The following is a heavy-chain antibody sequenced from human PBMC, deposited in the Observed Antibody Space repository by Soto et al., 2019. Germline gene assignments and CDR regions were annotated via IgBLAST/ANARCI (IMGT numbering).Heavy chain of an antibody. J-gene: IGHJ6*03. V-gene: IGHV4-59*08. CDR2: IYYSGST. CDR3: ARLPYNYYYYFVDV. Sequence: SETLSLTCTVSGGSISSYYWTWIRQPPGKGLEWIGYIYYSGSTNYNPSLKSRVTISVDTSKSQFSLELSSVTAADTAVYYCARLPYNYYYYFVDVWGKGTTVTVSS. CDR1: GGSISSYY. D-gene: IGHD3-16*01.